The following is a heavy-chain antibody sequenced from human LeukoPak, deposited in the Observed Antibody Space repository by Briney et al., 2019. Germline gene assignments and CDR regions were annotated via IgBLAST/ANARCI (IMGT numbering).Heavy chain of an antibody. V-gene: IGHV3-74*01. J-gene: IGHJ4*02. CDR3: ATVGMGATIGY. CDR1: GFTFSSYW. D-gene: IGHD1-26*01. Sequence: GGSLRLSCAASGFTFSSYWMHWVRQAPGKGLVWVSRINSDGRSTNYADSVKGRFTISRNNAQNTLYLQMNSLRVEDTAVYYCATVGMGATIGYWGQGTLVTVSS. CDR2: INSDGRST.